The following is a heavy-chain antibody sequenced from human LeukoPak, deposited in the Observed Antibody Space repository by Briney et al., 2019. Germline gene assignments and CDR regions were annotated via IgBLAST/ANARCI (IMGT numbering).Heavy chain of an antibody. D-gene: IGHD1-14*01. Sequence: SETLSLTCTVSGRSISSSDYYWSWIRQPPGKGLEWIGYIYYSGSTYYNPSLKSRVTISVDTSKNQFSLRLSSVTAADTAVYYCARDHGNRYYYYGMDVWGQGTTVTVSS. CDR3: ARDHGNRYYYYGMDV. CDR1: GRSISSSDYY. J-gene: IGHJ6*02. CDR2: IYYSGST. V-gene: IGHV4-30-4*01.